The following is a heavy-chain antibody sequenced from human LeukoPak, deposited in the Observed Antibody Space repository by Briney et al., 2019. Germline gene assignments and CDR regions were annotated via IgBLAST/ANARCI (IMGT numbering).Heavy chain of an antibody. CDR2: IYTSGST. CDR1: GGSISSYY. CDR3: ARDRVLGAFYYYYGMDV. V-gene: IGHV4-4*07. Sequence: SETLSLTCTVSGGSISSYYWSWIRQPAGKGLEWIGRIYTSGSTNYNPSLKSRVTMSVDTSKNQFSLKLSSVTAADTAVYYCARDRVLGAFYYYYGMDVWGQGTTVTVSS. D-gene: IGHD2-8*02. J-gene: IGHJ6*02.